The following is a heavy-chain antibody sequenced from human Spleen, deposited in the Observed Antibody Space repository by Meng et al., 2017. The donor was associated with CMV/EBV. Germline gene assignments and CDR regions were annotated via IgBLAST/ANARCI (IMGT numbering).Heavy chain of an antibody. Sequence: ASVKVSCKASGYTFTGYYMHWVRQAPGQGLEWMGWINPNSGGTNYAQKFQGRVTMTRDTSISTAYMELSRLTSDDTAVYYCARSVMTSTSFGQHYGMDVWGQGTTVTVSS. D-gene: IGHD2-2*01. CDR1: GYTFTGYY. J-gene: IGHJ6*02. V-gene: IGHV1-2*02. CDR2: INPNSGGT. CDR3: ARSVMTSTSFGQHYGMDV.